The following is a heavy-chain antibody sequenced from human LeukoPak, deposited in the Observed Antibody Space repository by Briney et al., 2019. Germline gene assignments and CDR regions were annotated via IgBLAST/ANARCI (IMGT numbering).Heavy chain of an antibody. CDR1: GFTFDDYA. CDR2: ITWNSGSI. D-gene: IGHD2-2*01. V-gene: IGHV3-9*01. J-gene: IGHJ5*02. Sequence: GGSLRLSCVASGFTFDDYAMYWVREGPGKGLEWVAGITWNSGSIGYADSVKGRFTIYRDNAKNSLYLQMNSLGTEDTALYYCSKEAASSSWHPWFDPWGQGTLVTVSS. CDR3: SKEAASSSWHPWFDP.